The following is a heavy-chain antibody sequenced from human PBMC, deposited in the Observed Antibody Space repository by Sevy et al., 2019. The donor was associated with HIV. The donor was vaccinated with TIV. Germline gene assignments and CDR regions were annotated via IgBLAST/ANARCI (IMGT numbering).Heavy chain of an antibody. CDR3: AKDSGYSIGGYPRFDP. V-gene: IGHV3-30*18. CDR2: ISKNGDYK. J-gene: IGHJ5*02. CDR1: GFSFRTNG. D-gene: IGHD5-18*01. Sequence: GGSLRLSCAGSGFSFRTNGMHWVRQAPGKGLDWVAVISKNGDYKSYADSVKGRFTISRDNIKNTHYLQMNSLRTEDTALYDCAKDSGYSIGGYPRFDPWGQGTLVTVSS.